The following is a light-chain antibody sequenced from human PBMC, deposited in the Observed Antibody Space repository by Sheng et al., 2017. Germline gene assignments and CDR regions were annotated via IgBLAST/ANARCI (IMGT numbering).Light chain of an antibody. Sequence: SALTQPRSVSRVSWTIRSPSPALEPAVIFGAYNFVSWYQQXPGKAPRLMIYDVNRRPPQGSLIASLAPSLATPASLTISGLQGDDEAHYYCCSYAGDFHAFGGGTTVTVL. CDR3: CSYAGDFHA. CDR1: AVIFGAYNF. J-gene: IGLJ3*02. V-gene: IGLV2-11*01. CDR2: DVN.